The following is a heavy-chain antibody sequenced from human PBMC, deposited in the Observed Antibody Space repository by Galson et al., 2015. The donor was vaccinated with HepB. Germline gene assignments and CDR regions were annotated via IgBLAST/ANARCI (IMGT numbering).Heavy chain of an antibody. Sequence: SVKVSCKASGGTFSSYAISWVRQAPGQGLEWMGGIIPIFGTANYAQKFQGRVTITADESTSTAYMELSSLRSEDTAVYYCARVLSNYYGSLEVWGQGTTVTVSS. D-gene: IGHD3-10*01. CDR3: ARVLSNYYGSLEV. V-gene: IGHV1-69*13. J-gene: IGHJ6*02. CDR2: IIPIFGTA. CDR1: GGTFSSYA.